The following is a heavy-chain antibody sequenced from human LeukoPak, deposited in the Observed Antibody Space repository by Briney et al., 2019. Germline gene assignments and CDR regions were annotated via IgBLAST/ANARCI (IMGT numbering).Heavy chain of an antibody. J-gene: IGHJ4*02. CDR2: IYPGDSDT. CDR1: GYTFSNYA. Sequence: GASVKVSCKASGYTFSNYAMHWVRQMPGKGLEWMGIIYPGDSDTRYSPSFQGQVTISADKSISTAYLQWSSLKASDTAMYYCARLFSTHSSGGHWGQGTLVTVSS. D-gene: IGHD6-19*01. CDR3: ARLFSTHSSGGH. V-gene: IGHV5-51*01.